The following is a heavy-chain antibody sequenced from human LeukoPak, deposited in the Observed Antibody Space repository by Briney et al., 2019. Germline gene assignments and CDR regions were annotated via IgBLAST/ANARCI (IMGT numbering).Heavy chain of an antibody. CDR3: AKEMIAARPVWPDY. CDR2: IIPIFGTA. CDR1: GGTFSSYA. D-gene: IGHD6-6*01. J-gene: IGHJ4*02. V-gene: IGHV1-69*13. Sequence: ASVKVSCKASGGTFSSYAISWVRQAPGQGLERMGGIIPIFGTANYAQKFQGRVTITADESTSTAYMELSSLRSEDTAVYYCAKEMIAARPVWPDYWGQGTLVTVSS.